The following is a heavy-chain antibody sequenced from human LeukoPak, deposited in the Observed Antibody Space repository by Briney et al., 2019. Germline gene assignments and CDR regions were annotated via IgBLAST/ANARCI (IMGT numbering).Heavy chain of an antibody. J-gene: IGHJ4*02. V-gene: IGHV1-18*01. CDR1: GGSVISWG. D-gene: IGHD2-15*01. CDR2: ISAYNGNT. CDR3: GRGFYGGSDYYFDY. Sequence: AGVKVSCKASGGSVISWGSRWVRQAPGQGKERMGWISAYNGNTDYAKKLQGRVTMTTDTSTSTAYMELRSLRSDDTAVYYCGRGFYGGSDYYFDYWGQGTLVTVSS.